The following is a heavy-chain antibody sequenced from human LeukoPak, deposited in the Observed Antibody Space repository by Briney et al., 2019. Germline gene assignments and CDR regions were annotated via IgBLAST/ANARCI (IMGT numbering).Heavy chain of an antibody. CDR1: GFTFSSYG. J-gene: IGHJ4*02. V-gene: IGHV3-30*03. D-gene: IGHD5-12*01. Sequence: PGRSLRLSCAASGFTFSSYGVYWVRQAPGKGLEWVAVISYDGSNKYYADSVKGRFTISRDNSKNTLYLQMNSLRAEDTAVYYCASQREWLTSLDYWGQGTLVTVSS. CDR3: ASQREWLTSLDY. CDR2: ISYDGSNK.